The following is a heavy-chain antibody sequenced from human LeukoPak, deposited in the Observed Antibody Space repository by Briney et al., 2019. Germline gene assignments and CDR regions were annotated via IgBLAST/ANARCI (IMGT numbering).Heavy chain of an antibody. Sequence: PGGSLRLSCAASGFTFSSYAMSWVSQAPGKGLEWVSAISGSGGSTYYADSVKGRFTISRDNSKNTLYLQMNSLRAEDTAVYYCAKDRAITMIVVFVRLDYWGQGTLVTVSS. D-gene: IGHD3-22*01. CDR3: AKDRAITMIVVFVRLDY. J-gene: IGHJ4*02. V-gene: IGHV3-23*01. CDR1: GFTFSSYA. CDR2: ISGSGGST.